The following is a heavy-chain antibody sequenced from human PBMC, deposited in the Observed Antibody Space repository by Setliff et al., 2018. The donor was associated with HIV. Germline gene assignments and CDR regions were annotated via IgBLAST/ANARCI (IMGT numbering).Heavy chain of an antibody. Sequence: GGSLRLSCAASGFTFSSNWMHWVRQVPGKGLVWVSRTCNDESQTGYADSVKGRFTVSRDNAKNTLHLQMNSLRAEDTAVYYCTRDFDSSSGYWGQGTLVTVSS. CDR3: TRDFDSSSGY. CDR2: TCNDESQT. D-gene: IGHD3-22*01. CDR1: GFTFSSNW. V-gene: IGHV3-74*01. J-gene: IGHJ4*02.